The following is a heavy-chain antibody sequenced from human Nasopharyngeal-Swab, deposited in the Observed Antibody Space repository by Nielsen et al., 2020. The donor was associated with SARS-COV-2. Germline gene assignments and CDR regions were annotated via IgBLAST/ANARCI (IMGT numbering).Heavy chain of an antibody. V-gene: IGHV3-30*03. J-gene: IGHJ6*02. CDR3: LYGMDV. CDR1: KFTFGNSG. CDR2: TSADESNK. Sequence: GGSLRLSCAASKFTFGNSGMNWVRQAPGQGLEWVAATSADESNKYYVDSVRGRFTISRDNSKNTLYLQMNNLRLEDTAVYFCLYGMDVWGQGTTVTVSS.